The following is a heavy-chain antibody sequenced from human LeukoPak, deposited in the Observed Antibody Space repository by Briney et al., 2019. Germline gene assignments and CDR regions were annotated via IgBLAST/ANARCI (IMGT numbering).Heavy chain of an antibody. D-gene: IGHD3-22*01. CDR3: ARREYYDTTGYFDL. J-gene: IGHJ2*01. Sequence: PSETLSLTCAVSGGSISSDNWWSWVRQPPGKGLEWIGEIYHRGSTNFNPSLNSRVSISIDKSKNQFSLKLSSVTAADTAVCYCARREYYDTTGYFDLWGRGTLVTVSS. CDR1: GGSISSDNW. V-gene: IGHV4-4*02. CDR2: IYHRGST.